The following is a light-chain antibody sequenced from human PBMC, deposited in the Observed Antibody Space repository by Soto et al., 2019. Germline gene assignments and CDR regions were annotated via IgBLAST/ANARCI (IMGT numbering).Light chain of an antibody. V-gene: IGLV1-40*01. Sequence: QSVLTQPPSASGAPGQRVTISCTGSSSNIGAGYDVHWYQQLPGTAPKLLIYDNSHRPSGVPDRFSGSKSGTSASLAISGLQAEDEADYYCQSYDSSLSGVVFGGGTKLTVL. CDR1: SSNIGAGYD. J-gene: IGLJ2*01. CDR2: DNS. CDR3: QSYDSSLSGVV.